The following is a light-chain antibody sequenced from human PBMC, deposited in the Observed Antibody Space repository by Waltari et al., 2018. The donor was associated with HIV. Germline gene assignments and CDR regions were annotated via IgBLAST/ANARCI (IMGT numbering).Light chain of an antibody. CDR1: NSDLGTYNL. Sequence: QSALTQPASVSGSPGQSITISCTGSNSDLGTYNLVSWYQHFPDRAPKRLIFEDNKQPSGVASRFSGSKSGNAASLTISGLRPEDEADYYCCSCTTTNSYVFGTGTKVTVL. CDR3: CSCTTTNSYV. J-gene: IGLJ1*01. V-gene: IGLV2-23*01. CDR2: EDN.